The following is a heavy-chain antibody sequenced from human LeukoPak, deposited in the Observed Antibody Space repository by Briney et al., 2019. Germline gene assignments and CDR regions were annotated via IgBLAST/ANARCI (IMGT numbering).Heavy chain of an antibody. J-gene: IGHJ4*02. CDR2: ISSSSI. D-gene: IGHD1-26*01. CDR1: GFTFSSYA. V-gene: IGHV3-48*01. Sequence: PGGSLRLSCAASGFTFSSYAMHWVRQAPGKGLEWVSYISSSSIYYADSVKGRFTISRDNAKNSLFLQMNSLRAEDSAVYYCARGTGSYLADYWGQGTLVTVSS. CDR3: ARGTGSYLADY.